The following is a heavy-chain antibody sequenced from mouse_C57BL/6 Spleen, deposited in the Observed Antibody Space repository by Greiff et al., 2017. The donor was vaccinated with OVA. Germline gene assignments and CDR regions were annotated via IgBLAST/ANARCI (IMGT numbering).Heavy chain of an antibody. Sequence: VQLQESGPELVKPGASVKISCKASGYAFSSSWMNWVKQRPGKGLEWIGRIYPGDGDTNYNGKFKGKATLTADKSSSTAYMQLSSLTSEDSAVYFCAVVAKRNAMYYWGQGTSVTVSS. D-gene: IGHD1-1*01. CDR3: AVVAKRNAMYY. V-gene: IGHV1-82*01. CDR1: GYAFSSSW. CDR2: IYPGDGDT. J-gene: IGHJ4*01.